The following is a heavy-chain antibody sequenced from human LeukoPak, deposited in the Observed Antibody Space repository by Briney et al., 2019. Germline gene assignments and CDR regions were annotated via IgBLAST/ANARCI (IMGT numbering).Heavy chain of an antibody. CDR3: ARDQEQQLADY. CDR2: ISYDGSNK. D-gene: IGHD6-13*01. Sequence: GSLRLSCAASGFTFSSYAMHWVRQAPGKGLEWVAVISYDGSNKYYADSVKGRFTISRDNSKNTLYLQMNSLRAEDTAVYYCARDQEQQLADYWGQGTLVTVSS. V-gene: IGHV3-30-3*01. J-gene: IGHJ4*02. CDR1: GFTFSSYA.